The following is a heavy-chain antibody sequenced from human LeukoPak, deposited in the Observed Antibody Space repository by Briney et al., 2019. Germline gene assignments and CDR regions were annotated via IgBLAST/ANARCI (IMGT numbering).Heavy chain of an antibody. CDR3: ARESPSTGGIDY. CDR1: GGSISTYY. V-gene: IGHV4-59*01. D-gene: IGHD3-16*01. CDR2: IYYSGST. Sequence: SETLSLTCSVSGGSISTYYWSWIRQPPGKGLEWIGYIYYSGSTNYNPSLKSRVTISVDTSKNQFSLKLSSVTAADTAVYYCARESPSTGGIDYWGQGTLVTVSS. J-gene: IGHJ4*02.